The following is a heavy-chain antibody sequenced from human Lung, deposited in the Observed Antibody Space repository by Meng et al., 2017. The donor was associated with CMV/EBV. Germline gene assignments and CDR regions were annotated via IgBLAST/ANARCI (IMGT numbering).Heavy chain of an antibody. Sequence: VRLGEARGGLIRPGGSVALPLSASGFTVTSYYMHWGRQAPGKGLEWVSVIYSSGRTYYADSVKGRFTISRDNSKNTVDLQMNTLRAEDTAIYYCVRGPLLGWFDPWGQGALVTVSS. CDR2: IYSSGRT. CDR1: GFTVTSYY. CDR3: VRGPLLGWFDP. V-gene: IGHV3-53*01. J-gene: IGHJ5*02.